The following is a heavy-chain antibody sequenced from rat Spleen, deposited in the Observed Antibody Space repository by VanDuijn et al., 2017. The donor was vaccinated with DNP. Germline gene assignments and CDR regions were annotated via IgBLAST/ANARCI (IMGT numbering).Heavy chain of an antibody. V-gene: IGHV5S13*01. Sequence: EVQLVESGGGLVQPGRSLRLSCAASGFTFSNYDMAWVRQAPTKGLEWVATITASSGTTYYRDSVKGRFTISTDNAKNTLYLQMDSLRSEDTATYYCARPDYWGQGVMVTVSS. J-gene: IGHJ2*01. CDR1: GFTFSNYD. CDR3: ARPDY. CDR2: ITASSGTT.